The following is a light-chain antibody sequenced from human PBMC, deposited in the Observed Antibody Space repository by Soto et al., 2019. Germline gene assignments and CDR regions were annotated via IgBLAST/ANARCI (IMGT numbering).Light chain of an antibody. CDR3: QQYKNWPRT. CDR1: QSVDIN. J-gene: IGKJ1*01. V-gene: IGKV3-15*01. CDR2: GAS. Sequence: EIVLTQSPATQSETPGERVTLSCRASQSVDINLAWYQQKPGQAPRLVIYGASTRATDMPGTFSGSGSGTEFTLTISSLQSEDFGVYYCQQYKNWPRTFGQGTKVDIK.